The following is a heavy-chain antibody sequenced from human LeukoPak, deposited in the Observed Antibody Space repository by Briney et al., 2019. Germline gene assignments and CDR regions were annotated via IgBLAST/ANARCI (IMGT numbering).Heavy chain of an antibody. CDR2: IYTSGST. V-gene: IGHV4-4*07. J-gene: IGHJ5*02. CDR1: GGSISSYY. Sequence: SETLSLTCTVSGGSISSYYWSWIRQPAGKGLEWIGRIYTSGSTNYNPSLKSRVTMSVDTSKNQFSLKLSSVTAADTAVYYCARAADIVVVVAATGWNWFDPWGQGTLVTVSS. CDR3: ARAADIVVVVAATGWNWFDP. D-gene: IGHD2-15*01.